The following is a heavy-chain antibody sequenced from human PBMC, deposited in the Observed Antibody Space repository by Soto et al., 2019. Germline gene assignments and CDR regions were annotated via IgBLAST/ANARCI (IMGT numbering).Heavy chain of an antibody. CDR1: GYTFTASY. CDR2: IDPSGGST. J-gene: IGHJ3*02. V-gene: IGHV1-46*01. D-gene: IGHD1-26*01. Sequence: ASVKNSCKASGYTFTASYMHWVRQAPGQGLEWMGIIDPSGGSTSYSQKFQGRVTMTRDTSTSTVYMELNSLRSEDTAVFYCARDSGHYYRSDAFDKWGQGTMVTVSS. CDR3: ARDSGHYYRSDAFDK.